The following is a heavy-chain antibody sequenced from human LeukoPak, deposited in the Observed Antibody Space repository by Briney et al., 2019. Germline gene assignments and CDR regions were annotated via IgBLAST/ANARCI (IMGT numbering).Heavy chain of an antibody. D-gene: IGHD1-26*01. Sequence: PGGSLRLSCAASGFTFSNYAMHWVRQAPGKGLEWVAVISYDGAIKYYADSVRGRFTISRDNSNKVLYLQMNSLRAEDTAVYYCAKDGRSGSYLGTFDYWGQGILVTVSS. J-gene: IGHJ4*02. CDR1: GFTFSNYA. V-gene: IGHV3-30-3*01. CDR2: ISYDGAIK. CDR3: AKDGRSGSYLGTFDY.